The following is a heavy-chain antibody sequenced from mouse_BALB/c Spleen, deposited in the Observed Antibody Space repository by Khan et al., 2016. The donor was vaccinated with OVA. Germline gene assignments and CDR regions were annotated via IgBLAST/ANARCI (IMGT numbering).Heavy chain of an antibody. CDR1: GYSITSDYA. CDR3: AMGRTY. J-gene: IGHJ3*01. V-gene: IGHV3-2*02. CDR2: ITYSGST. D-gene: IGHD4-1*01. Sequence: EVKLLESGPGLVKPSQSLSLTCTVTGYSITSDYAWNWIRQFPGNKLEWMGYITYSGSTSYRPSLKSRISITRDTSKNQFFLQLNSLTTEDTATYYCAMGRTYWGQGTLVTVSA.